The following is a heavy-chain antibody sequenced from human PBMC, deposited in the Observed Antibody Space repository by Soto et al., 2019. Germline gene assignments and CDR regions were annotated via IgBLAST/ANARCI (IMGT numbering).Heavy chain of an antibody. D-gene: IGHD3-3*01. CDR1: GGSISNYH. Sequence: QVQLQESGPGLVKPSETLSLTCTASGGSISNYHWSWIRQPPGKGLECIGYIYYSGSTSYNPSLKSRVTISVDTSNNQFSLKLNSVTAADTAVYFCARVAYDFWSGWGGAGYYYYMDVWGKGTTVTVSS. J-gene: IGHJ6*03. V-gene: IGHV4-59*01. CDR2: IYYSGST. CDR3: ARVAYDFWSGWGGAGYYYYMDV.